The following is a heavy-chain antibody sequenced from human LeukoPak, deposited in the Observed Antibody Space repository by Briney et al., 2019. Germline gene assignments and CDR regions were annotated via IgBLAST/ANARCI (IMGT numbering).Heavy chain of an antibody. V-gene: IGHV5-51*01. Sequence: GESLKISCKGSGYSFTNYWIGWVRQMPGKGLEWMGIIYPGDSDTRYSPSFQGQVTISSDKSISTAYLQWNSLKASDTAMFYCARLTGPSYRRYKFDYWGQGTLVTVSS. CDR3: ARLTGPSYRRYKFDY. CDR2: IYPGDSDT. CDR1: GYSFTNYW. D-gene: IGHD7-27*01. J-gene: IGHJ4*02.